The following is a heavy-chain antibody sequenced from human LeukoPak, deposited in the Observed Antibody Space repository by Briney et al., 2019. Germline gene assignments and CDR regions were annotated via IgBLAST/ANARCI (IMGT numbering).Heavy chain of an antibody. CDR3: ARDFDY. J-gene: IGHJ4*02. Sequence: SESLSLTCTVSGGSISNYYWSWVRKPPGKGLEWIAYIYYSGSTSYNPSLKSRVTISIDTSKNQFSLKLSSVTAADTAVYYCARDFDYWGQGTLVTVSS. CDR1: GGSISNYY. CDR2: IYYSGST. V-gene: IGHV4-59*01.